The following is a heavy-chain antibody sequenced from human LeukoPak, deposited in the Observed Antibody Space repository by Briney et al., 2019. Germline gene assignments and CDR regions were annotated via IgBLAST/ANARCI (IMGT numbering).Heavy chain of an antibody. CDR1: GYSFTGYY. CDR2: IDPNSGAT. D-gene: IGHD3-22*01. CDR3: ARDDRSYSTDF. J-gene: IGHJ4*02. Sequence: GASVKVSCKASGYSFTGYYIHWVRQAPGQGLEWMGWIDPNSGATSYAQKFQGRVTMTRDTSISIAYMELSRLRSDDTAVYYCARDDRSYSTDFWGQGTLVTVSS. V-gene: IGHV1-2*02.